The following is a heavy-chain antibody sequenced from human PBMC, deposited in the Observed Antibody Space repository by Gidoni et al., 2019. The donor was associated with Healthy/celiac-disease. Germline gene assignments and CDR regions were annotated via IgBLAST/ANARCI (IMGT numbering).Heavy chain of an antibody. J-gene: IGHJ6*04. CDR1: GFTFSRYG. Sequence: QVQLVESGGGVVQPGRFLRLSCAASGFTFSRYGMHWVRQAPGKGLEWVAVISYDGSNKYYADSVKGRFTISRDNSKNTLYLQMNSLRAEDTAVYYCAKSPGLYYYYYGMDVWGKGTTVTVSS. CDR2: ISYDGSNK. V-gene: IGHV3-30*18. CDR3: AKSPGLYYYYYGMDV.